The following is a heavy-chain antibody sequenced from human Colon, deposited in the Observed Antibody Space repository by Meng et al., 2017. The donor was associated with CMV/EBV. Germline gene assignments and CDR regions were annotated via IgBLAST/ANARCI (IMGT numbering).Heavy chain of an antibody. V-gene: IGHV1-2*02. CDR2: IYPQDGGT. Sequence: QGHVLTAGTERKKPGASEKVSCKTSGYTFTANHLHWVRQAPGQGLEWMGWIYPQDGGTYFAQKFQDRVTLTRDTSITTAYMELSGLTSDDTAICYCVRESWYFDFWGEGTLVTVSS. J-gene: IGHJ4*02. CDR3: VRESWYFDF. D-gene: IGHD6-13*01. CDR1: GYTFTANH.